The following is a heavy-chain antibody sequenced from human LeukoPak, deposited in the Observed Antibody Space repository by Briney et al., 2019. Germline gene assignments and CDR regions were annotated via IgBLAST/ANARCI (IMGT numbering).Heavy chain of an antibody. CDR2: INHSGST. CDR1: GGSISSYY. D-gene: IGHD3-10*01. CDR3: ARGNMYGSGSYYNFPYYFDY. Sequence: SETLSLTCTVSGGSISSYYRSWIRQPPGKGLEWIGEINHSGSTNYNPSLKSRVTISVDTSKNQFSLKLSSVTAADTAVYYCARGNMYGSGSYYNFPYYFDYWGQGTLVTVSS. V-gene: IGHV4-34*01. J-gene: IGHJ4*02.